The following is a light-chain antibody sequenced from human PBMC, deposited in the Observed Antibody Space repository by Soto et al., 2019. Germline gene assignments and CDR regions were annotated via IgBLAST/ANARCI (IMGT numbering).Light chain of an antibody. CDR2: DAS. J-gene: IGKJ1*01. Sequence: DIQMTQSPSTLSASVGDRVTITCRAGQTISNWLAWYQQKPGKAPNLLIYDASSLKSGVPSRFSGSGSGTEFTLTISSLQPDDFATYYCQQYNSYPWTFGQGTKVDI. CDR1: QTISNW. CDR3: QQYNSYPWT. V-gene: IGKV1-5*01.